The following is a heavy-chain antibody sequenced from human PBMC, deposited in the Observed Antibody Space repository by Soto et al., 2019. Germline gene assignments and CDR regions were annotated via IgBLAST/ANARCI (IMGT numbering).Heavy chain of an antibody. V-gene: IGHV4-39*01. CDR2: IYYSGST. J-gene: IGHJ4*02. CDR1: GGSISSGGYY. D-gene: IGHD6-13*01. Sequence: SETLSLTCTVSGGSISSGGYYWPWIRQHPGKGLEWIGSIYYSGSTYYNPSLKSRVTISVDTSKNQFSLKLSSVTAADTAVYYCARRIAAAGTTLDYWGQGTLVAVSS. CDR3: ARRIAAAGTTLDY.